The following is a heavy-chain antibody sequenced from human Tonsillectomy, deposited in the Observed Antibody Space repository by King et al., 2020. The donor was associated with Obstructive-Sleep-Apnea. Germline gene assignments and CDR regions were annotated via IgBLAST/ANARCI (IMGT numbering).Heavy chain of an antibody. V-gene: IGHV3-21*01. CDR3: ARANGSGSYWH. Sequence: VQLVESGGGLVKPGGSLRLSCVVSVFTYSTYSMNWVRQAPGKGLECVSSITSSSSYIYYAESVKIRFTISRDNAKNSLYVQMNSLRAEDTAVYYCARANGSGSYWHWGQGSLVTVSS. J-gene: IGHJ4*02. CDR1: VFTYSTYS. D-gene: IGHD3-10*01. CDR2: ITSSSSYI.